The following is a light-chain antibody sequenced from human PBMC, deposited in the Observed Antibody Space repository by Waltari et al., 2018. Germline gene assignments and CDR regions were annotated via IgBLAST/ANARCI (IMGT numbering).Light chain of an antibody. J-gene: IGKJ4*01. CDR3: QEYDSLPIT. CDR2: KAS. Sequence: DIQMTQSTSTLPASVGDRVTITCRASQDVNNKLAWRQQKPVKAPKVLIHKASRLESGVPSRFSGSGFGTEFILSISSLQPDDFATYYCQEYDSLPITFGGGTKVEIK. CDR1: QDVNNK. V-gene: IGKV1-5*03.